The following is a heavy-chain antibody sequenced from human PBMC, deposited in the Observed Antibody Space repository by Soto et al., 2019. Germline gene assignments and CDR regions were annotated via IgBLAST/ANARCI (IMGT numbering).Heavy chain of an antibody. J-gene: IGHJ5*02. CDR3: ARNPRHYYDSSGYSWFDP. V-gene: IGHV1-3*01. Sequence: ASVKVSCKASGYTFTSYAMHWVRQAPGQRLEWMGWINAGNGNTKYSQKFQGRVTITRDTSASTAYMELSSLRSEDTAVYYCARNPRHYYDSSGYSWFDPWGQGTLVTVSS. CDR1: GYTFTSYA. CDR2: INAGNGNT. D-gene: IGHD3-22*01.